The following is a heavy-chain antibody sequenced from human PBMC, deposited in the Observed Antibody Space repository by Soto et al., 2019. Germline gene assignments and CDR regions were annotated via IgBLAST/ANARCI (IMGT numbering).Heavy chain of an antibody. J-gene: IGHJ5*02. D-gene: IGHD3-16*01. Sequence: ASVKVSCKSSGYSFTNNDVSWVRQATGQGLEWMGWMNPGSGDTGYAQKFQGRVTMTRDISIATAYMELSSLRSDDTAIYYCARMETFGSLNWFDPWGQGTLVTVSS. CDR2: MNPGSGDT. V-gene: IGHV1-8*01. CDR3: ARMETFGSLNWFDP. CDR1: GYSFTNND.